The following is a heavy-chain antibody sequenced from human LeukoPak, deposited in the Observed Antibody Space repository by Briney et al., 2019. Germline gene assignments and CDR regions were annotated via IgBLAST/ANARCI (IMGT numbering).Heavy chain of an antibody. J-gene: IGHJ3*02. CDR2: IYHSGST. Sequence: SETLSLTCTVSGGSISSSSYYWGWIRQPPGKGLEWIGSIYHSGSTYYNPSLKSRVTISVDKSKNQFSLKLSSVTAADTAVYYCARDYCSGGSCYYDAFDIWGQGTMVTVSS. V-gene: IGHV4-39*07. D-gene: IGHD2-15*01. CDR1: GGSISSSSYY. CDR3: ARDYCSGGSCYYDAFDI.